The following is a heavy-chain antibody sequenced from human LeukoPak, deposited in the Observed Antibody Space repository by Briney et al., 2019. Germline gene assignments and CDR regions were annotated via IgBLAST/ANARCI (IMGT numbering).Heavy chain of an antibody. CDR2: IYHSGST. CDR1: GYSISSGYY. CDR3: ASSPRVSGPPSH. Sequence: SETLSLTCAVSGYSISSGYYWGWIRQPPGKGLEWIGSIYHSGSTYYNPSLESRVTISVDTSKNQFSLKLSSVTAADTAVYYCASSPRVSGPPSHWGQGTLVTVSS. V-gene: IGHV4-38-2*01. D-gene: IGHD5/OR15-5a*01. J-gene: IGHJ4*02.